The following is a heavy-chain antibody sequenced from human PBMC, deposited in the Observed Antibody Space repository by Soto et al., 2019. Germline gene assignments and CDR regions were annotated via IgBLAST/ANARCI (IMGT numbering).Heavy chain of an antibody. CDR2: IADTGQAI. CDR1: GFTFTYYA. CDR3: GNNRDYPRDHFQC. D-gene: IGHD3-10*01. J-gene: IGHJ4*01. Sequence: GGSLRLSGTASGFTFTYYAFSWVRQAKGQALPRVSAIADTGQAIYYAASVRSRFAISRDDCKNTVFLHIDSLSAEDTAVYSCGNNRDYPRDHFQCWGQGTLVSVCS. V-gene: IGHV3-23*01.